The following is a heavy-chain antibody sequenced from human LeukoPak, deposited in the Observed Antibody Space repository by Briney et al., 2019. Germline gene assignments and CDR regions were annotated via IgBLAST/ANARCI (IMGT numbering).Heavy chain of an antibody. CDR3: ARGSGESLPRDYYYYMDV. J-gene: IGHJ6*03. V-gene: IGHV1-69*06. CDR2: IIPIFGTA. D-gene: IGHD3-10*01. Sequence: SVKVSCKASGGTFSSYAISWVRQAPGQGLEWMGGIIPIFGTANYAQKFQGRVTITADKSTSTAYMELSSLRSEDTAVYYCARGSGESLPRDYYYYMDVWGKGTTVTVSS. CDR1: GGTFSSYA.